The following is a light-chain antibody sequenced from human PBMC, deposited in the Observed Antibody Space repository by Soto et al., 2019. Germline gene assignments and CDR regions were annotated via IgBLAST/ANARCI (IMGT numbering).Light chain of an antibody. CDR1: QSVSSSY. V-gene: IGKV3-20*01. Sequence: EIVLTQSPGTLSLSPGERATLSCRASQSVSSSYLAWYQQKPGQAPRLLIYGASSRATGIPDRFSGSGSGTDFTLTISSLEPEDVAVYYCPQYGSSPPLTFGGGTQVEIK. CDR3: PQYGSSPPLT. CDR2: GAS. J-gene: IGKJ4*01.